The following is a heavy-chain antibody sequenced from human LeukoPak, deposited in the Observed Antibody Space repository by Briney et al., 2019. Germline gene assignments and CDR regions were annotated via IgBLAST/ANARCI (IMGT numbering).Heavy chain of an antibody. Sequence: SETLSLTCAVYGGSFSGYYWSWLRQPPGKGLEWIGEINHSGSTNYNPSLKSRVTISVDTSKNQFSLKLSSVTAADTAVYYCARGGYYDSSGYYSQFDYWGQGTLVTVSS. CDR1: GGSFSGYY. CDR2: INHSGST. J-gene: IGHJ4*02. V-gene: IGHV4-34*01. CDR3: ARGGYYDSSGYYSQFDY. D-gene: IGHD3-22*01.